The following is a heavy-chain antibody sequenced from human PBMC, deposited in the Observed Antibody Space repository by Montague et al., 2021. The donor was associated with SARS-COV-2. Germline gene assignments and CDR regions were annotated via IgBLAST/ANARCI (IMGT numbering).Heavy chain of an antibody. CDR3: AKDQVYSGSYFAD. Sequence: TYYAGSVKGRLTISKDNSKNMLYLQMNSLRSVDTSVYYCAKDQVYSGSYFADWGQGSLVTVSS. D-gene: IGHD1-26*01. V-gene: IGHV3-23*01. J-gene: IGHJ4*02. CDR2: T.